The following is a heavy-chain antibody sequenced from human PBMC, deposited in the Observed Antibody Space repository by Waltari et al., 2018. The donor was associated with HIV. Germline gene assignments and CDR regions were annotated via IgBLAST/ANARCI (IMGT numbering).Heavy chain of an antibody. CDR2: IYKGGRT. J-gene: IGHJ5*02. Sequence: QVQLQESGPGLVKPSGTLSLTCAVSGVSVRGNRWWSWVRQPPGRGLEWIGEIYKGGRTNFNPSLKSRLTLSVDKSKNQFSLRLKSVTAADTAVYYCATGAYYEFWSGLVGYLASWGQGRLVTVSS. D-gene: IGHD3-3*01. V-gene: IGHV4-4*02. CDR1: GVSVRGNRW. CDR3: ATGAYYEFWSGLVGYLAS.